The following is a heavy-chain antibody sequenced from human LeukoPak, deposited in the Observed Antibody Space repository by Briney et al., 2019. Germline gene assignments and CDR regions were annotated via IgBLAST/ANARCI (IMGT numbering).Heavy chain of an antibody. D-gene: IGHD4-17*01. CDR3: ATLGVTTSYGMDV. J-gene: IGHJ6*04. Sequence: PGGSLRLSCAASGFTVSSNYMSWVRQAPGKGLEWVSVIYSGGSTYYADSVKGRFTISRDNSKSTLYLQMNSLRAEDTAVYYYATLGVTTSYGMDVWGKGTTVTVSS. V-gene: IGHV3-53*01. CDR2: IYSGGST. CDR1: GFTVSSNY.